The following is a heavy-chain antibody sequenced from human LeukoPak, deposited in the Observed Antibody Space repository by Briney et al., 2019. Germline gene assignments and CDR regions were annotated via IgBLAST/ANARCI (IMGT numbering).Heavy chain of an antibody. J-gene: IGHJ4*02. V-gene: IGHV3-7*01. CDR2: IEDDGSEK. Sequence: PGGSLRLSCAASGFTFGDYSMSWVRQAPGKGLEWVANIEDDGSEKFYVDSVKGRFTISRDNAKDSLYLQMNSLRAEGTAVYYCARPRGCSNIRNNFDYWGQGTLVTVSS. CDR1: GFTFGDYS. CDR3: ARPRGCSNIRNNFDY. D-gene: IGHD2-2*01.